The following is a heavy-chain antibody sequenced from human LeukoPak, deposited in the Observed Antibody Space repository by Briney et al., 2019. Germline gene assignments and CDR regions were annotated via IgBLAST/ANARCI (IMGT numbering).Heavy chain of an antibody. V-gene: IGHV4-59*12. D-gene: IGHD7-27*01. J-gene: IGHJ4*02. CDR2: IYYSGST. CDR1: GGSISSYY. CDR3: ARVDRHLGIRHFFDY. Sequence: SETLSLTCTVSGGSISSYYWSWIRQPPGKGLEWIGYIYYSGSTNYNPSLKSRVTISVDTSKNQFSLRLSSVTSADTAMYYCARVDRHLGIRHFFDYWGQGTLVTVSS.